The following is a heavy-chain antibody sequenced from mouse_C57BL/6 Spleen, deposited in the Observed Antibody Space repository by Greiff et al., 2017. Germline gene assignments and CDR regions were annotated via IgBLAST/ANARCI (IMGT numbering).Heavy chain of an antibody. CDR1: GFTFSSYA. J-gene: IGHJ2*01. V-gene: IGHV5-4*03. Sequence: EVKLEESGGGLVKPGGSLKLSCAASGFTFSSYAMSWVRQTPEKRLEWVATISDGGSYTYYPDNVKGRFTISRDNAKNNLYLQMSHLKSEDTAMYYCARGYYGNYDYFDYWGQGTTLTVSS. CDR3: ARGYYGNYDYFDY. CDR2: ISDGGSYT. D-gene: IGHD2-1*01.